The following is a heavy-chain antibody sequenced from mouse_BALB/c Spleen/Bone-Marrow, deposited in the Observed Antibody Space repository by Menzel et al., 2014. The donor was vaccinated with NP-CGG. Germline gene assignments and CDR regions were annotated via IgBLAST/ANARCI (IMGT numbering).Heavy chain of an antibody. V-gene: IGHV5-12*02. J-gene: IGHJ4*01. CDR2: ITKGGGST. Sequence: EVKVVESGGGLVKPGGSLKLSCATSGFTFSDYYMYWVRQTPEKRLEWVAYITKGGGSTYYPDIVKGRFTISRDNAKNTLYLQMSRLKSEDTAMYYCARQLAYAMDYWGQGTSGTVSS. D-gene: IGHD4-1*01. CDR1: GFTFSDYY. CDR3: ARQLAYAMDY.